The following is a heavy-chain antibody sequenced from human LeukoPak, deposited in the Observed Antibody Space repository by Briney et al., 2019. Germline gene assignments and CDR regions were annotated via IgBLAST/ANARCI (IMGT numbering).Heavy chain of an antibody. CDR1: GYTFTSYG. CDR3: ARVSSSSFDYYYMDV. Sequence: ASVKVSCKAPGYTFTSYGISWVRQAPGQGLEWMGWISAYNGNTNYAQKLQGRVTMTTDTSTSTAYMELRSLRSDDTAVYYCARVSSSSFDYYYMDVWGKGTTVTVSS. CDR2: ISAYNGNT. D-gene: IGHD6-13*01. V-gene: IGHV1-18*01. J-gene: IGHJ6*03.